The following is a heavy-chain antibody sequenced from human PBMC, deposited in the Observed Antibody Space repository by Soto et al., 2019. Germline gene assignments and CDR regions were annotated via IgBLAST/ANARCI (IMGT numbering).Heavy chain of an antibody. CDR3: LKPLHQPLIPSIPWCGR. D-gene: IGHD2-21*01. J-gene: IGHJ5*02. V-gene: IGHV3-23*01. CDR2: SSGSGGST. CDR1: GFTFSSYA. Sequence: RRLSCAGSGFTFSSYAMSWVRQAPGKALEWVTASSGSGGSTYYADSVKGRFTISRGNSKNTLYLQMNSLRADDTAVYYCLKPLHQPLIPSIPWCGRRGQGTLV.